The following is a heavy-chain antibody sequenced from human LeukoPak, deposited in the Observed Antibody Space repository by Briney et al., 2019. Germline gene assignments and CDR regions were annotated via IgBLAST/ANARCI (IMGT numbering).Heavy chain of an antibody. CDR3: ARSRGGFGDYGSWFDP. CDR1: GFTFSDYY. D-gene: IGHD4-17*01. Sequence: GGSLRLSCAASGFTFSDYYMSWFRQAPGKGLDWVSYISDSGNTMYYADSVKGRFIISRDNAKNSLYLRMNSLRAEDTAVYFCARSRGGFGDYGSWFDPWGQGTLVTVSS. V-gene: IGHV3-11*01. CDR2: ISDSGNTM. J-gene: IGHJ5*02.